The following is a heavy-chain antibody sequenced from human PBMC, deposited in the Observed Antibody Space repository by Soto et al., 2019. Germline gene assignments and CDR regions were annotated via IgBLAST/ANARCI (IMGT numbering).Heavy chain of an antibody. V-gene: IGHV4-30-2*01. CDR2: IYHSGST. D-gene: IGHD2-21*02. Sequence: TLSLTCAVSGGSISSGGYSWSWIRQPPGKGLEWIGYIYHSGSTYYNPSLKSRVTISVDRSKNQFSLKLSSVTAADTAVYYCAREVSLAYCGGDCYSGWFDPWGQGTLVTVSS. CDR1: GGSISSGGYS. CDR3: AREVSLAYCGGDCYSGWFDP. J-gene: IGHJ5*02.